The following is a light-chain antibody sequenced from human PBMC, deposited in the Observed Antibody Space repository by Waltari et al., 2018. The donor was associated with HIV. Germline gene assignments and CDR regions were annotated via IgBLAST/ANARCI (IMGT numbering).Light chain of an antibody. J-gene: IGLJ1*01. CDR3: AAWDDSLNGNV. CDR2: SNN. CDR1: SSNIGSNP. Sequence: QSVVTQPPSASGTPGPRVTISCSGSSSNIGSNPVHWYKQLPGTAPKLLIYSNNQRPSGVPDRFSGSKSGTSASLAISGLQSEDEADYYCAAWDDSLNGNVFGTGTKVTVL. V-gene: IGLV1-44*01.